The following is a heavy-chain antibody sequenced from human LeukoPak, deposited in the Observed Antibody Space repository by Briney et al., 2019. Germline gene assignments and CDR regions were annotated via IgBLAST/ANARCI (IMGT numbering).Heavy chain of an antibody. D-gene: IGHD2-15*01. CDR3: ARGYCSGGSCYSDYYYYYMDV. CDR1: GFTFSSDY. J-gene: IGHJ6*03. CDR2: IYTGGST. V-gene: IGHV3-53*01. Sequence: GGSLRLSCAASGFTFSSDYTSWVRQAPGKGLEWVSVIYTGGSTYYADSVKGRFTISRDNAKNSLYLQMNSLGAEDTAVYYCARGYCSGGSCYSDYYYYYMDVWGKGTTVTVSS.